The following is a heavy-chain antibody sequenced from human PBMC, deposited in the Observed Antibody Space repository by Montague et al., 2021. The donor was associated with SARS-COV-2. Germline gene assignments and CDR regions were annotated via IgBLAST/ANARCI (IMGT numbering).Heavy chain of an antibody. CDR1: GGSISSSCYY. D-gene: IGHD3-10*01. Sequence: SETLSLTCTVSGGSISSSCYYWGWLRQPPGKGLEWIVSIFYSGSTDPNPTLKSRVTISIDTSQYPFTLKLSAATAADAAVYYCASRVRAQVYYFDYWGQGTLVTVSS. J-gene: IGHJ4*02. CDR3: ASRVRAQVYYFDY. V-gene: IGHV4-39*01. CDR2: IFYSGST.